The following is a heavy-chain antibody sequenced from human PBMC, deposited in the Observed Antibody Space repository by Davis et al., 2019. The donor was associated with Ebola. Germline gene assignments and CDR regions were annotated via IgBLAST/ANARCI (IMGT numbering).Heavy chain of an antibody. CDR2: INHSGST. J-gene: IGHJ6*02. CDR1: GGSFSGYY. CDR3: ARGLRPPIVVVVAAPLSMDV. Sequence: MPSETLSLTCAVYGGSFSGYYWSWIRQPPGKGLEWIGEINHSGSTNYNPSLKSRVTISVDTSKNQFSLKLSSVTAADTAVYYCARGLRPPIVVVVAAPLSMDVWGQGTTVTVSS. V-gene: IGHV4-34*01. D-gene: IGHD2-15*01.